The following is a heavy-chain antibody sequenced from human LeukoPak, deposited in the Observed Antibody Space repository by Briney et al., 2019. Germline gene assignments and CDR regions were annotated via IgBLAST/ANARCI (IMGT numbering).Heavy chain of an antibody. J-gene: IGHJ4*02. CDR2: ISGSGGST. V-gene: IGHV3-23*01. D-gene: IGHD6-13*01. Sequence: GGSLRLSCAASGFTFSSYAMSWVRQAPGKGLEWVSAISGSGGSTYYADSVKGRFTISRDNSKNTLYLQMNSLRAEDTAVYYCAKGLSWAKPFGGDSFDYWGQGTLVTVSS. CDR1: GFTFSSYA. CDR3: AKGLSWAKPFGGDSFDY.